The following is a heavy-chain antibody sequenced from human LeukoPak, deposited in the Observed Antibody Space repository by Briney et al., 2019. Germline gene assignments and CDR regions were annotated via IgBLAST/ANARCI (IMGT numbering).Heavy chain of an antibody. D-gene: IGHD6-19*01. CDR1: GGSINNYY. J-gene: IGHJ3*02. V-gene: IGHV4-4*07. Sequence: SETLSLTCTVSGGSINNYYWSWIRQPAGKGLEWIGRIYTRGSTNYNPSLKSRVTMSVDTSKNQFSLKLSSVTAADTAVYYCARGIAVAAADAFDIWGQGTMVTVSS. CDR2: IYTRGST. CDR3: ARGIAVAAADAFDI.